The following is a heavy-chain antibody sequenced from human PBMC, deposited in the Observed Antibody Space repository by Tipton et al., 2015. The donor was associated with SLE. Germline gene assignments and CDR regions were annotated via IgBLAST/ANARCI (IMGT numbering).Heavy chain of an antibody. V-gene: IGHV3-23*01. CDR3: AKGIAARTPYYYYGMDV. J-gene: IGHJ6*02. Sequence: SLRLSCAASGFTFSSYAMSWVRQAPGKGLEWVSAISGSGGSTYYADSVKGRFTISRDNSKNTLYLQMNSLRAEDTAVYYCAKGIAARTPYYYYGMDVWGQGTTVTVSS. D-gene: IGHD6-6*01. CDR2: ISGSGGST. CDR1: GFTFSSYA.